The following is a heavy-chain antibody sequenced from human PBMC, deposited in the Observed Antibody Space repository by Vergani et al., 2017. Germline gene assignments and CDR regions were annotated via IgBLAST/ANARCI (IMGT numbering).Heavy chain of an antibody. CDR2: IYISGST. CDR3: ASRIVGSTFFDY. Sequence: QVQLQESGPGVLKPSQTLSLTCTVSGGSISSGTYYWNWIRQPAGKGLEWIGRIYISGSTNYNPSLKSRVTMSVDTSKNQFSLRLSSVTAAATAVYYCASRIVGSTFFDYWGPGTLVTVSS. D-gene: IGHD1-26*01. J-gene: IGHJ4*02. V-gene: IGHV4-61*02. CDR1: GGSISSGTYY.